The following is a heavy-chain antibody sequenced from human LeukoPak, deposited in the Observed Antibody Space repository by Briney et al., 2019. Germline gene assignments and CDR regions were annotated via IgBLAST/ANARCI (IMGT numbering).Heavy chain of an antibody. CDR3: TTDTVSGSYFPVDY. CDR1: GFTFSNAW. J-gene: IGHJ4*02. Sequence: GGSLRLSCAASGFTFSNAWMNWVRQAPGKGLEWVGRIKSKTDGGTTDYAAPVKGRFTISRDDSKNTLYLQMNSLKTVDTAVYYCTTDTVSGSYFPVDYWGQGTLVTVSS. CDR2: IKSKTDGGTT. D-gene: IGHD3-10*01. V-gene: IGHV3-15*07.